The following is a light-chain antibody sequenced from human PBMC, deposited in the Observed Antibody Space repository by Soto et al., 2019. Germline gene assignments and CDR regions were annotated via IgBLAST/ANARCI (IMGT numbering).Light chain of an antibody. J-gene: IGKJ2*01. Sequence: ELGLTQSQGTLSLSPGERATLSCRASQSISSSYLAWYQQKPGQAPRLLIYAASSRATGIPDRFSGSGSGTDFTLTISRLEPDEFAVYYCQQYGSSAYTFGQGTQFEIK. CDR2: AAS. CDR3: QQYGSSAYT. CDR1: QSISSSY. V-gene: IGKV3-20*01.